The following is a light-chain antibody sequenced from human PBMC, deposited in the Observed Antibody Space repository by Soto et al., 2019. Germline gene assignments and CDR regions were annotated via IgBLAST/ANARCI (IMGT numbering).Light chain of an antibody. V-gene: IGLV2-11*01. CDR1: TSDVGGYNY. Sequence: QSVLTQPRPVSGSPGQSVTISCTGTTSDVGGYNYVSWYQQHPGKAPKLIIFDVTKRPSGVPDRFSGSKSGNTASLTISGLLAEDEADYYCCSYAGSYNCVFGTGTKVTVL. CDR2: DVT. CDR3: CSYAGSYNCV. J-gene: IGLJ1*01.